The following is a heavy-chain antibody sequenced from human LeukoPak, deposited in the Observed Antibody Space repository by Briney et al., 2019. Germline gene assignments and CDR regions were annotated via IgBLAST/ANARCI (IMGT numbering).Heavy chain of an antibody. V-gene: IGHV3-53*01. J-gene: IGHJ4*02. CDR1: GFTVITND. Sequence: PGGSLRLSCAASGFTVITNDMTSGRQAPGEGLEWVSVLYIDGNTKHADSAQGRFTISRDNSKSTLYLEMNSLSPDDTAVYYCARGVEPLAANTLAYWGQGTLVTVSS. CDR3: ARGVEPLAANTLAY. D-gene: IGHD1-14*01. CDR2: LYIDGNT.